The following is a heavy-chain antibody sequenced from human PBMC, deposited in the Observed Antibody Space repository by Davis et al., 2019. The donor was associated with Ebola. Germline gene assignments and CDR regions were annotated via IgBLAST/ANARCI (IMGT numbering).Heavy chain of an antibody. V-gene: IGHV3-11*06. CDR1: RFTFISYA. J-gene: IGHJ6*04. CDR3: ARGTSIAAADVDV. CDR2: ISSSSSYT. Sequence: GESLKISCAASRFTFISYAMSWIRQAPGKGLEWVSYISSSSSYTNYADSVKGRFTISRDNAKNSLYLQMNSLRAEDTAVYYCARGTSIAAADVDVWGKGTTVTVSS. D-gene: IGHD6-13*01.